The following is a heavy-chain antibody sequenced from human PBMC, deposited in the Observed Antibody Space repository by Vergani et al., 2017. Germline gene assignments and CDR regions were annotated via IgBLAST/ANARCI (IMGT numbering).Heavy chain of an antibody. CDR2: IDWDDDK. V-gene: IGHV2-70*04. D-gene: IGHD3-22*01. Sequence: QVTLKESGPALVKPTPTLTLTCTFSGFSLSTSGMRVSWIRQPPGKALEWLARIDWDDDKFYSTSLKTRLTISKDTSKNQVVLTMTNMEPVDTATYYCARALLDYYDSSGFDYWGQGTLVTVSS. CDR1: GFSLSTSGMR. CDR3: ARALLDYYDSSGFDY. J-gene: IGHJ4*02.